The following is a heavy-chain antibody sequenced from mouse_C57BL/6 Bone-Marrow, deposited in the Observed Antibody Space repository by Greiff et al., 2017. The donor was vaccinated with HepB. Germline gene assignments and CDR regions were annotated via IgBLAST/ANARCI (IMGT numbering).Heavy chain of an antibody. D-gene: IGHD2-2*01. CDR2: INPGSGGI. J-gene: IGHJ3*01. CDR1: GYAFTNYL. V-gene: IGHV1-54*01. Sequence: QVQLQQSGAELVRPGTSVKVSCKASGYAFTNYLIAWVKQRPGKGLEWIGVINPGSGGINYNDKVKGQATLTADNSSSTAYMQLSSLTSEDSAVYVCEREVTTGYGFAYWGQGTLVTVSA. CDR3: EREVTTGYGFAY.